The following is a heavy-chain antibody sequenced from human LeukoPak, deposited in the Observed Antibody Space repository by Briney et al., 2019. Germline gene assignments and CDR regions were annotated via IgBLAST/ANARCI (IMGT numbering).Heavy chain of an antibody. V-gene: IGHV4-59*08. J-gene: IGHJ5*02. CDR2: IYYSGST. Sequence: SETLSLTCTVSGGSISSYSWSWIRQPPGKGLEWIGYIYYSGSTNHNPSLKSRVTISVDTSKSQFSLKLSSVTAADTAVYYCARRGSHSWDWFDPWGQGTLVTVSS. CDR1: GGSISSYS. D-gene: IGHD2-15*01. CDR3: ARRGSHSWDWFDP.